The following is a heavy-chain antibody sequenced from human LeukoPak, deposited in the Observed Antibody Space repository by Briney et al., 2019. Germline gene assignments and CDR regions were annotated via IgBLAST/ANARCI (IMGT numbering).Heavy chain of an antibody. D-gene: IGHD3-10*01. J-gene: IGHJ6*02. CDR1: GYSFTSYW. V-gene: IGHV5-51*01. Sequence: GESLKISCKGSGYSFTSYWIGWVRQMPGKGLEWMGIIYPGDSDTRYSPSFQGQVTISADKSISTAYLQWSSLKASDTAMYYCASPTMGSYYYYGMDVWGQGTTVTVSS. CDR2: IYPGDSDT. CDR3: ASPTMGSYYYYGMDV.